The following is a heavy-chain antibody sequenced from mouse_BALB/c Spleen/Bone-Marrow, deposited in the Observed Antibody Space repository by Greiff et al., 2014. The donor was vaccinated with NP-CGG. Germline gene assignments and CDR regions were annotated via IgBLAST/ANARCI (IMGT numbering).Heavy chain of an antibody. Sequence: EVQLQQSGPELVKPGASVKISCKTSGYTFTEYSMHWVKQSHGKSLEWIGGVNPNNGVTSYNQKFKDKATLTVDKSSNTAYMELRSLTSEDSAVYFCARWGWDFATGYWGQGTSVTVSS. CDR2: VNPNNGVT. D-gene: IGHD3-3*01. CDR3: ARWGWDFATGY. V-gene: IGHV1-18*01. J-gene: IGHJ4*01. CDR1: GYTFTEYS.